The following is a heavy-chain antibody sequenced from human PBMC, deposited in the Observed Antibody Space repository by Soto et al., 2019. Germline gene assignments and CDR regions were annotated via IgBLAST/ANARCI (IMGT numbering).Heavy chain of an antibody. J-gene: IGHJ4*02. V-gene: IGHV4-4*07. CDR3: ARGGEDFWSGPLDY. D-gene: IGHD3-3*01. CDR2: IDNSGST. CDR1: GFSISTYS. Sequence: ETPSLTCPFSGFSISTYSRNWLRPPAGKGLEWIGRIDNSGSTNYNPSLKSRITMSADTSRNQFSLKLNSVTAADTAVYYCARGGEDFWSGPLDYWGQGARVNVSS.